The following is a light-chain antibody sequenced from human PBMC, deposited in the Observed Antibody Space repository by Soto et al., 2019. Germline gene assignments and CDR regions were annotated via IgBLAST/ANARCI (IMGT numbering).Light chain of an antibody. J-gene: IGLJ2*01. V-gene: IGLV2-8*01. CDR1: SSDFGGNNY. CDR2: EGT. Sequence: QSALTQPPSASGSPGQSVTISCTGTSSDFGGNNYVSWYQQHPGKAPKLIIYEGTKRPSGVPDRFSGSMSGNTASLTVSGRQADDEADDYCTSKCGSYSNVIFGAGTKVTVL. CDR3: TSKCGSYSNVI.